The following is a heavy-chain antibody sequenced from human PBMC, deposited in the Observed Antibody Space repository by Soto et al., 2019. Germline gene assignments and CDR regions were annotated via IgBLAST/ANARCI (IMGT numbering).Heavy chain of an antibody. Sequence: GGSLRLSCAASGFTFSSYWMSWVRQAPGKGLEWVANIKQDGSEKYYVDSVKGRFTISRDNAKNSLYLQMNSLRAEDTAVYYCARAVKGEFGELRFDYWGQGTLVTVSS. J-gene: IGHJ4*02. CDR3: ARAVKGEFGELRFDY. D-gene: IGHD3-10*01. CDR2: IKQDGSEK. CDR1: GFTFSSYW. V-gene: IGHV3-7*01.